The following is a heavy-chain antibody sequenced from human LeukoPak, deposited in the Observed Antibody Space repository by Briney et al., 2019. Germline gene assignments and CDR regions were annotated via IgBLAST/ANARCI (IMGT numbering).Heavy chain of an antibody. CDR2: IIPIFGTA. CDR3: ARSGSIAAAGTRYFQH. CDR1: GGTFSSYA. V-gene: IGHV1-69*01. D-gene: IGHD6-13*01. Sequence: GASVKVSCKASGGTFSSYAISWVRQAPGQGLEWMGGIIPIFGTANYAQKFQGRVTITADESTSTAYMELSSLRSEDMAVYYCARSGSIAAAGTRYFQHWGQGTLVTVSS. J-gene: IGHJ1*01.